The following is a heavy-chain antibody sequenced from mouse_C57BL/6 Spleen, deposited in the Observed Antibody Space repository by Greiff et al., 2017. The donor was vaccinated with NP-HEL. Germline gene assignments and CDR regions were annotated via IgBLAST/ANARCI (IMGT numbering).Heavy chain of an antibody. J-gene: IGHJ2*01. CDR1: GFSLTSYG. V-gene: IGHV2-2*01. CDR2: IWSGGST. D-gene: IGHD1-1*02. Sequence: QVQLKESGPGLVQPSQSLSIPCTVSGFSLTSYGVHWVRQSPGKGLEWLGVIWSGGSTDYNAAFISRLSISKDNSKSQVFFKMSSLQADDTAIYYCARNPLYGHSFDYWGQGTTLTVSS. CDR3: ARNPLYGHSFDY.